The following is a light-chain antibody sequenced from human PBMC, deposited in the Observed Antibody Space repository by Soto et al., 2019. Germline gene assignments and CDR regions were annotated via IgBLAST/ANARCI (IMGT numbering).Light chain of an antibody. CDR1: QNISNW. V-gene: IGKV1-5*03. J-gene: IGKJ1*01. Sequence: DIQMTQSPSTLSASLGDRVTITCRASQNISNWLAWYQQKPGKAPNLLIYKASSLESGVPSRFSGSGSGTEFTLTISSLQPDDFATYYCQQYSTYSRTFGQGTKVEIK. CDR3: QQYSTYSRT. CDR2: KAS.